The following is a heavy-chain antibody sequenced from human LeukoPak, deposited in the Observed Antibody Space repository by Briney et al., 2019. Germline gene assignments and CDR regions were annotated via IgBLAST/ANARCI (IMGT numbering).Heavy chain of an antibody. CDR2: ISSSSSYI. CDR1: GFTFSSYS. Sequence: GGSLRLSCAASGFTFSSYSMNWVRQAPGKGLEWVSSISSSSSYIYYADSVKGRFTISRDNAKNSLYLQMNSLRAEDTAVYYCARHGWYDYYYYYMDVWGKGTTVTISS. D-gene: IGHD6-19*01. J-gene: IGHJ6*03. CDR3: ARHGWYDYYYYYMDV. V-gene: IGHV3-21*01.